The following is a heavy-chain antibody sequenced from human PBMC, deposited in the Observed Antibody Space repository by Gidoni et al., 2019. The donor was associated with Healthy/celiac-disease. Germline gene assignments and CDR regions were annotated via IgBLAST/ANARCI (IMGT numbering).Heavy chain of an antibody. D-gene: IGHD3-10*01. CDR3: AREGVPLSLLWFGELSAGSVDY. Sequence: EVQLVESGGGLVKPGGSLRLSCAASGFTFSSYSLHLSRQAPGKGLEWVSSISSSSSYIYYADSVKGRFTISRDNAKNSLYLQMNSLRAEDTAVYYCAREGVPLSLLWFGELSAGSVDYWGQGTLVTVSS. CDR1: GFTFSSYS. J-gene: IGHJ4*02. V-gene: IGHV3-21*01. CDR2: ISSSSSYI.